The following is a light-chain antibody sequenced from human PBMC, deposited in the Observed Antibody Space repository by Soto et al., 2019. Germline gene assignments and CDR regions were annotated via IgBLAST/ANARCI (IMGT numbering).Light chain of an antibody. CDR3: QQYGGSPERT. CDR2: GAS. CDR1: QSVSSSY. J-gene: IGKJ1*01. V-gene: IGKV3-20*01. Sequence: EIVLTQSPGTLSLSPGERATLSCRASQSVSSSYLAWYQQKPGQAPRLLIYGASSRATGIPDRFSGSGSGTDFTLTISRREPEDFAVYYCQQYGGSPERTFGQGTKVEIK.